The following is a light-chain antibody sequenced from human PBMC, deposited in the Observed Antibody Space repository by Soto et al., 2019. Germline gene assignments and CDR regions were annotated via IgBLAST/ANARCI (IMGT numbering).Light chain of an antibody. CDR2: GAS. Sequence: DIQMTQSPSTLSASLGDRVTITCRASQSISSWLAWYQQKPGKAPNLLIYGASTLQSGVPSRFRGSGSGTDFTLTISSLQVEDFESYYCQQTRAYPSTFGGGTKVDIK. J-gene: IGKJ4*01. CDR3: QQTRAYPST. V-gene: IGKV1-5*01. CDR1: QSISSW.